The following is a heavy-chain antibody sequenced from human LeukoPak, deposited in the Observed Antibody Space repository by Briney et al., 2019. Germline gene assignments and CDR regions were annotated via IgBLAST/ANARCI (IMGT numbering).Heavy chain of an antibody. CDR1: GGSISSYY. CDR2: IYTSGST. CDR3: AREPPDDYGDYSWFDP. D-gene: IGHD4-17*01. V-gene: IGHV4-4*07. Sequence: SETLSLTCTVFGGSISSYYWSWIRQPAGKGLEWIGRIYTSGSTNYNPSLKSRVTMSVDTSKNQFSLKLSSVTAADTAVYYCAREPPDDYGDYSWFDPWGQGTLVTVSS. J-gene: IGHJ5*02.